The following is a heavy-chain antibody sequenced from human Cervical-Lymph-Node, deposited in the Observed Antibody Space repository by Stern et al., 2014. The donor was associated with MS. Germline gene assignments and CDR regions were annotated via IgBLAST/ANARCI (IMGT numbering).Heavy chain of an antibody. J-gene: IGHJ4*02. D-gene: IGHD6-6*01. CDR3: AHVASSLPARPFDY. Sequence: ESGPTVVKPTQTLTLTCTFSGLSLSTSGVGVGWIRQPPGKALEWLALTYWDDDKRYRPSLKNRLTITKDTSKNQVVLTMANVDPVDTATYYCAHVASSLPARPFDYWGQGTLVTVSS. CDR2: TYWDDDK. V-gene: IGHV2-5*02. CDR1: GLSLSTSGVG.